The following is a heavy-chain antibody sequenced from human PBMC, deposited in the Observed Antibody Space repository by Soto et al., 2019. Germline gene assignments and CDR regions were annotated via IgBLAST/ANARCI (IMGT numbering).Heavy chain of an antibody. J-gene: IGHJ3*02. CDR2: ISHTGTT. CDR3: AGFNWGVTFYSICI. V-gene: IGHV4-30-4*01. CDR1: GGSFSGGGFY. D-gene: IGHD7-27*01. Sequence: QVQLQESGPGLVKPSQTLSLTCTVSGGSFSGGGFYWSWIRQPPGKGLEWIGYISHTGTTYHNPSLKSRAIISVDSSKTQLSLKLSSVTAADKAVYLCAGFNWGVTFYSICIWGQGTMGTVSS.